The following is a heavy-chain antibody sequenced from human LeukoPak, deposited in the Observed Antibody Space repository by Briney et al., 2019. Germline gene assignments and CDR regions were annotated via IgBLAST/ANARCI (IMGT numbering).Heavy chain of an antibody. J-gene: IGHJ4*02. CDR1: GFMFNDYY. D-gene: IGHD5-12*01. CDR3: ARVVDRDRGRGTIDY. CDR2: ISSSGSII. Sequence: GGSLRLSCAASGFMFNDYYMSWIRQAPGKGLEWVSYISSSGSIIYYADSVKGRFTISRDNAKNSLNLQMNSLRAADTAVYYCARVVDRDRGRGTIDYWGQGTLVTVSS. V-gene: IGHV3-11*04.